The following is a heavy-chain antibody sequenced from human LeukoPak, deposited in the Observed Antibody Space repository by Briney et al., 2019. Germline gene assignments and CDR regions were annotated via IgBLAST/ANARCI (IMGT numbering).Heavy chain of an antibody. Sequence: GGSLRLSCAASGFTFSSYAMSWFRQAPGKGLEWVGFIRSKAYGGTTEYAASVKGRFTISRDDSKSIAYLQMNSLKTEDTAVYYCTRAASWRTTGDYWGQGTLVTVSS. J-gene: IGHJ4*02. D-gene: IGHD1-7*01. CDR2: IRSKAYGGTT. V-gene: IGHV3-49*03. CDR3: TRAASWRTTGDY. CDR1: GFTFSSYA.